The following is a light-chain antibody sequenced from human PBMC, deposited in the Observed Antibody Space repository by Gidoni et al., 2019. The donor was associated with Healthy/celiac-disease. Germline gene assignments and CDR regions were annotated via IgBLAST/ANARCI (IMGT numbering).Light chain of an antibody. J-gene: IGKJ1*01. CDR1: QSSSSW. CDR2: DAS. Sequence: DIQMTQSPSTLSASVGDRVTITCRASQSSSSWLAWYQQKPGKAPQLLIYDASSLESGVPSRFRGSGSGTEFTLTISSLQPDDFATYYCQQYNSYSGTFGQGTKVEIK. CDR3: QQYNSYSGT. V-gene: IGKV1-5*01.